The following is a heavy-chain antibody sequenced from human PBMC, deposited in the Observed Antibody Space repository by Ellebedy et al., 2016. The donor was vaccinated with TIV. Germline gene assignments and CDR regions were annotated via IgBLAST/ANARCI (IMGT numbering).Heavy chain of an antibody. CDR1: GFTFSSYA. Sequence: GESLKISCAASGFTFSSYAMSWVRQAPGKGLEWVSAISGSGGSTYYADSVKGRFTISRDNAKNSLHLQMNGLRAEDTAVYYCARHTDYALDYWGQGALVTVSS. V-gene: IGHV3-23*01. D-gene: IGHD4-17*01. J-gene: IGHJ4*02. CDR2: ISGSGGST. CDR3: ARHTDYALDY.